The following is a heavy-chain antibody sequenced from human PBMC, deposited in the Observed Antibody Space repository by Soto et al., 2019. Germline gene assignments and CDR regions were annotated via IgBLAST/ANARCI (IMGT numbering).Heavy chain of an antibody. CDR3: ADRRFTFGGDISADY. D-gene: IGHD3-16*02. CDR1: GFSLRTSGVG. CDR2: IYWDDDK. V-gene: IGHV2-5*02. Sequence: QITLKESGPTLMKPTQTLTLTCTFSGFSLRTSGVGVGWIRQPPGKALEWLALIYWDDDKRYSPSLKSRLTITKDTSKNQVVLTMTTMHPVDTAKYYCADRRFTFGGDISADYWGQGTLVTVSS. J-gene: IGHJ4*02.